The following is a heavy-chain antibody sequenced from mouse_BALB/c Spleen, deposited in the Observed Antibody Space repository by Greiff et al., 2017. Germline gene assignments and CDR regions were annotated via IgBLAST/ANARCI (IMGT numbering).Heavy chain of an antibody. CDR3: ARRSSSSYYFDY. V-gene: IGHV5-17*02. Sequence: EVMLVESGGGLVQPGGSRKLSCAASGFTFSSFGMHWVRQAPVKGLEWVAYISSGSSTIYYANTVKGRFTISRDNPKNTLFLQMTSLRSEDTAMYYCARRSSSSYYFDYWGQGTTLTVSS. CDR2: ISSGSSTI. D-gene: IGHD1-3*01. CDR1: GFTFSSFG. J-gene: IGHJ2*01.